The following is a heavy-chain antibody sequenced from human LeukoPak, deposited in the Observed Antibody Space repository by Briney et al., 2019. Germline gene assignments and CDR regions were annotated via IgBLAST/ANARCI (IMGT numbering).Heavy chain of an antibody. Sequence: GGSLRLSCAASGFTFDDYAMHWVRQAPGKGLEWVSPISGDGGRTYYADSVKGRFTISRDNSKNSLYLQMNSLRTEDTALYYCAKDISLSGYSYGYHFDYWGQGTLVTVSS. J-gene: IGHJ4*02. V-gene: IGHV3-43*02. CDR3: AKDISLSGYSYGYHFDY. CDR1: GFTFDDYA. D-gene: IGHD5-18*01. CDR2: ISGDGGRT.